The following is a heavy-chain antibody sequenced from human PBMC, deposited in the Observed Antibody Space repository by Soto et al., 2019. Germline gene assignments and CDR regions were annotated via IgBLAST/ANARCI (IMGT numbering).Heavy chain of an antibody. J-gene: IGHJ3*02. CDR3: ARDHRSTYCSGGSCYPGAFDI. CDR1: GYTFTSYA. Sequence: ASVKVSCKASGYTFTSYAMHWVRQAPGQRLEWMGWINAGNGNTKYSQKFQGRVTITRDTSASTAYMELSSLRSEDTAVYYCARDHRSTYCSGGSCYPGAFDIWGQGTMVTVSS. D-gene: IGHD2-15*01. V-gene: IGHV1-3*01. CDR2: INAGNGNT.